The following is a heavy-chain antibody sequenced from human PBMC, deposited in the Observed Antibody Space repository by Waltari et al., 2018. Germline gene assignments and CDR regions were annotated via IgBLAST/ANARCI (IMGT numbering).Heavy chain of an antibody. CDR2: IYSDGRT. CDR3: ARNKGWYGDGYFDY. Sequence: EVQLVESVGALVQPGGSLRSPCDASGFSARGNYMGWVRQAPGRGLEWVSVIYSDGRTVYADSVKGRFTISRDNLKNTVDLQMSSLRADDTAVYYCARNKGWYGDGYFDYGGQGTLVSVSS. J-gene: IGHJ4*02. V-gene: IGHV3-53*01. CDR1: GFSARGNY. D-gene: IGHD6-19*01.